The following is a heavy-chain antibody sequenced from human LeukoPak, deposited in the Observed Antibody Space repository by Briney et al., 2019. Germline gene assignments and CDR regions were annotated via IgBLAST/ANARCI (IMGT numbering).Heavy chain of an antibody. CDR1: GLTFRTTW. CDR2: MNGEGTTI. Sequence: GILRLSCATSGLTFRTTWMHWVRQAPGKGLMWVSRMNGEGTTIDYADSVKGRFTVSRDYAKNTLFLQMNNLRTEDTALYFCATARNFRFEYWGQGSLVIVSA. J-gene: IGHJ4*02. CDR3: ATARNFRFEY. V-gene: IGHV3-74*01. D-gene: IGHD1-7*01.